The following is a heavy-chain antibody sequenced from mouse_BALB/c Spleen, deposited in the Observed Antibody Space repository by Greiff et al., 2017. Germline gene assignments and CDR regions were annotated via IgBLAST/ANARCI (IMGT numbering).Heavy chain of an antibody. CDR1: GFNIKDTY. V-gene: IGHV14-3*02. CDR3: ARGLDVGDY. J-gene: IGHJ2*01. CDR2: IDPANGNT. Sequence: EVQRVESGAELVKPGASVKLSCTASGFNIKDTYMHWVKQRPEQGLEWIGRIDPANGNTKYDPKFQGKATITADTSSNTAYLQLSSLTSEDTAVYYCARGLDVGDYWGQGTTLTVSS.